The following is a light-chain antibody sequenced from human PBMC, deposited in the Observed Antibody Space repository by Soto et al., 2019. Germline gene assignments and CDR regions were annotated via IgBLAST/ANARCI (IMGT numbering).Light chain of an antibody. CDR3: QQYNSYPWS. Sequence: DTQMTQSPSTLSASVGDRVTITCRASQSISSWLAWYQQKPGTAPNLLIFKASTLESGVPSRFSGSGSGTEFTLTISSLQPDDFATYYCQQYNSYPWSFGQGTKVEIK. CDR1: QSISSW. CDR2: KAS. J-gene: IGKJ1*01. V-gene: IGKV1-5*03.